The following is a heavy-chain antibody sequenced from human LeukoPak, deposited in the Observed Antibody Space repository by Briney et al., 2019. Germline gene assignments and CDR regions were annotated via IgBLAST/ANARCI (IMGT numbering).Heavy chain of an antibody. CDR2: IVVGSGNT. D-gene: IGHD2-15*01. CDR1: GFTFTSSA. J-gene: IGHJ6*03. V-gene: IGHV1-58*01. Sequence: GASVKVSCKASGFTFTSSAVQWVRQARGQRLEWIGWIVVGSGNTNYAQKFQERVTITRDMSTSTAYMELSSLRSEDTAVYYCARGDIRLGYSYMDVWGKGSTVTVSS. CDR3: ARGDIRLGYSYMDV.